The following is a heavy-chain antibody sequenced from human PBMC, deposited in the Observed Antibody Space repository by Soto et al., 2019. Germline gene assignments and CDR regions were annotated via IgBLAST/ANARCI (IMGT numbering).Heavy chain of an antibody. D-gene: IGHD2-15*01. J-gene: IGHJ4*02. CDR2: ISGSGGST. CDR1: GFTFSSYA. Sequence: GGSLRLSCAASGFTFSSYAMSWVRQAPGKGLEWVSAISGSGGSTYYADSVKGRFTISRDNSKNTLYLQMNSLRAEDTAVYYCATAVVVVAATPGPFDYWCQGTLVTVSS. V-gene: IGHV3-23*01. CDR3: ATAVVVVAATPGPFDY.